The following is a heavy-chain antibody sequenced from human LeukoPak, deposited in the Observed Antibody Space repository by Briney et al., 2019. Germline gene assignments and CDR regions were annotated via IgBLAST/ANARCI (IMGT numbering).Heavy chain of an antibody. D-gene: IGHD3-22*01. J-gene: IGHJ2*01. Sequence: GGPLRLSCAASGFTFSSYSMNWVRQAPGKGLEGVSYISSSSSTIYYADSVKGRFTISRDNAKNTLYLQMNSLRAEDTAVYYCASPAPLYYYDSSGFYWYFDLWGRGTLVTVSS. V-gene: IGHV3-48*04. CDR1: GFTFSSYS. CDR2: ISSSSSTI. CDR3: ASPAPLYYYDSSGFYWYFDL.